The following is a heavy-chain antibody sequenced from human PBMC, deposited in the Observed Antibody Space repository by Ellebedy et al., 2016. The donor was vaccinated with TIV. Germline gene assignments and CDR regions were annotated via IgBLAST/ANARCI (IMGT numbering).Heavy chain of an antibody. CDR2: IDNAGDT. CDR3: TRFEIISGGGYGMDV. CDR1: GFTFTRYD. Sequence: GGSLRLSXAASGFTFTRYDMHWVRQSTRKGLEWVASIDNAGDTYYPGYVKGRFTISRENAKNSLYLQMNSLRVEDMAVYYCTRFEIISGGGYGMDVWGQGTTVTVSS. D-gene: IGHD3-16*01. J-gene: IGHJ6*02. V-gene: IGHV3-13*01.